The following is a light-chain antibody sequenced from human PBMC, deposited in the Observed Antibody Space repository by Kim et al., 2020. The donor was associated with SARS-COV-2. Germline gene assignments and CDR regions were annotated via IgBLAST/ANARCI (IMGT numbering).Light chain of an antibody. CDR1: QSLSSH. CDR3: QQYNNWPPLT. V-gene: IGKV3-15*01. CDR2: DAS. J-gene: IGKJ4*01. Sequence: EIVMTQSPATLSVSPGERATLSCRASQSLSSHLAWYQQKPGQAPRLLIYDASTRATGIPARFSGSGSGTEFTLTISSLQSEDFAVYYCQQYNNWPPLTFGGGTKVDIK.